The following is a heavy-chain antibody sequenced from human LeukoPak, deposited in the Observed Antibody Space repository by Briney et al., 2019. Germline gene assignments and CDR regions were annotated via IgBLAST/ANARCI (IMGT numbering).Heavy chain of an antibody. CDR3: ARGGGNGGLDY. V-gene: IGHV3-74*01. D-gene: IGHD4-23*01. Sequence: RGSLRLSCAASGFTFSSYWMHWVRQAPGKGLVWVSRTNSDGRSTTYADSVKGRFTVSRDNAKNTLYLQMNSLRAEDTAVYYCARGGGNGGLDYWGQGTLVTVSS. J-gene: IGHJ4*02. CDR2: TNSDGRST. CDR1: GFTFSSYW.